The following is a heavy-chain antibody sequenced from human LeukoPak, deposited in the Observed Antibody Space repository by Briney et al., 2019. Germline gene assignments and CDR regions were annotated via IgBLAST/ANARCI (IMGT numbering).Heavy chain of an antibody. CDR1: GFSISHFW. V-gene: IGHV3-74*01. J-gene: IGHJ5*02. D-gene: IGHD4-17*01. Sequence: GGSLRLSCAASGFSISHFWMSWVRQAPGKGLLWVARISSDGLTAGYADSVKGRFTISRDNAENTLYLQMNSLRAEDTAVFYCAGSPNDGEDLRGQGTLVTVSS. CDR3: AGSPNDGEDL. CDR2: ISSDGLTA.